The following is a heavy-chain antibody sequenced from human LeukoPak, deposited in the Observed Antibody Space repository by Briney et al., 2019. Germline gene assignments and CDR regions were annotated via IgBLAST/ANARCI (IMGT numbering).Heavy chain of an antibody. CDR2: IYYSGST. D-gene: IGHD2-2*01. Sequence: SETLSLTCTVSGGSISSYYWSWIRQPPGKGLEWIGYIYYSGSTNYNPSLKSRVTISVDTSKNQFSLKLSSVTAADTAVYYCARVYSPAAIGYYYNYMDVWGKGTMVTVSS. V-gene: IGHV4-59*12. CDR1: GGSISSYY. J-gene: IGHJ6*03. CDR3: ARVYSPAAIGYYYNYMDV.